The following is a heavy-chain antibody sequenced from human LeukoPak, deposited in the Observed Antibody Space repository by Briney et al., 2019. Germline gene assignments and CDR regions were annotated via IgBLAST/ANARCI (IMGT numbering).Heavy chain of an antibody. V-gene: IGHV3-33*01. J-gene: IGHJ1*01. CDR2: IWYDGSNK. CDR1: GFTFSSYG. D-gene: IGHD6-19*01. CDR3: ARDMAQQWREYFLQ. Sequence: GGSLRPSCAASGFTFSSYGMHWVSQAPGKGLEWVAVIWYDGSNKYYADSVKGRFTISRDNSKNTLYLQMNSLRAEDTAVYYCARDMAQQWREYFLQWGEGPLVTVSS.